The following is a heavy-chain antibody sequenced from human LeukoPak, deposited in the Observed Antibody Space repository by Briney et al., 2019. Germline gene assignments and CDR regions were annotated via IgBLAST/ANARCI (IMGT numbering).Heavy chain of an antibody. CDR3: ATAGRLSYYFDY. J-gene: IGHJ4*02. CDR2: ISVSGDST. V-gene: IGHV3-23*01. D-gene: IGHD6-6*01. CDR1: GFSVSTYA. Sequence: GGSLRLSCTASGFSVSTYAMNWVRQALGKGLEWVSGISVSGDSTYYADSVKGRFTISRDNSRNTLYLQMNSLRAEDTAVYYCATAGRLSYYFDYWGQGTLVTVSS.